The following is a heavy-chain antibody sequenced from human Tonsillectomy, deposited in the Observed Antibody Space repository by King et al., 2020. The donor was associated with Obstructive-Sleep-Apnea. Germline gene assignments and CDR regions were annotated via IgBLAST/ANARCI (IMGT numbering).Heavy chain of an antibody. J-gene: IGHJ4*02. V-gene: IGHV4-59*01. CDR2: IYYSGST. CDR3: ASRIVGEYYFDY. D-gene: IGHD1-26*01. CDR1: GGSISSYY. Sequence: QLQESGPGLVKPSETLSLTCTVSGGSISSYYWSWIRHPPGKGLEWIGYIYYSGSTNYNPSLKSRVTISVDTSKNQFSLKLSSVTAADTAVYYCASRIVGEYYFDYWGQGTLVTVSS.